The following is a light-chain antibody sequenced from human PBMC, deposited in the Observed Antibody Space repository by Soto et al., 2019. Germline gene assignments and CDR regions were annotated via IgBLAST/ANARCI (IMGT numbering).Light chain of an antibody. CDR3: QQYNSWPPVT. CDR1: QSVSGN. V-gene: IGKV3-15*01. CDR2: GAS. J-gene: IGKJ1*01. Sequence: EIVMTQSPATLSVSPGERATLSCRASQSVSGNLAWYQQKPGQAPRLLIYGASTRATSIPARFSGSGSGTEVTLTISSLQSEDFAVYYCQQYNSWPPVTFGQGTKVEIK.